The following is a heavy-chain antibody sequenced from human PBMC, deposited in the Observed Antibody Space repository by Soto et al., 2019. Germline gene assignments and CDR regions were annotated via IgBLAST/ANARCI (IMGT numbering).Heavy chain of an antibody. D-gene: IGHD3-3*01. V-gene: IGHV1-8*01. CDR3: ARGRPITIFGVVIPDPGMDV. J-gene: IGHJ6*02. CDR2: MNPNSGNT. Sequence: QVQLVQSGAEVKKSGASVKVSCKASGYTFTSYDINWVRQATGQGLEWMGWMNPNSGNTGYAQKFQGRVTMTRNTSISTAYMELSSLRSEDTAVYYCARGRPITIFGVVIPDPGMDVWGQGTTVTVSS. CDR1: GYTFTSYD.